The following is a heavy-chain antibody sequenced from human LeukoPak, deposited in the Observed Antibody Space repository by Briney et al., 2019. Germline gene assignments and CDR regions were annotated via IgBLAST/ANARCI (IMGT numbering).Heavy chain of an antibody. CDR3: ARVNSSGSFHDY. V-gene: IGHV4-4*07. Sequence: SETLSLTCTISGGSISSYYWSWIPQPAGKGPEWIGRMSTSGSSNSNPSLASLVTMSVDKPKNQFSLNLNSVTAADTAVYFCARVNSSGSFHDYWGQGARVTVSS. D-gene: IGHD3-22*01. J-gene: IGHJ4*02. CDR2: MSTSGSS. CDR1: GGSISSYY.